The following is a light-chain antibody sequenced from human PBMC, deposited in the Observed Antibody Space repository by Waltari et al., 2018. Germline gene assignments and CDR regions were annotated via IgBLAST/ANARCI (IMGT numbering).Light chain of an antibody. Sequence: EFGLTQSPALLSFSPGEGATLSCRASQSVGTYLAWYQQRPGQPPRLLIYDASYRATGIPARFSGSGSETDFTLTISSLQPEDFAVYYCQQRRNWPLTFGGGTRVQI. CDR1: QSVGTY. CDR2: DAS. V-gene: IGKV3-11*01. CDR3: QQRRNWPLT. J-gene: IGKJ4*01.